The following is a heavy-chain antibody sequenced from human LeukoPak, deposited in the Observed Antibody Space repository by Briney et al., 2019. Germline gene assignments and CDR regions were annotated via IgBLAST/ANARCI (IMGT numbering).Heavy chain of an antibody. D-gene: IGHD4-23*01. J-gene: IGHJ6*03. Sequence: ASVNLSCKASGYTFTGYYMHWVRHAPGQGLEWMGGISSYNGNTKYAEKLQGRVTMTTDTSTSTAYMELRSLRSDDTAVYYCARGLGNPGGRYYYYYYMDVWGKGTTVTVSS. CDR3: ARGLGNPGGRYYYYYYMDV. CDR1: GYTFTGYY. V-gene: IGHV1-18*04. CDR2: ISSYNGNT.